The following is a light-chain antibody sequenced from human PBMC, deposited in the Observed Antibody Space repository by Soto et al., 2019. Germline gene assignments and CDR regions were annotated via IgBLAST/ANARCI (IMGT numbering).Light chain of an antibody. CDR3: QQRSDWSSIT. CDR1: QNIYSN. J-gene: IGKJ5*01. V-gene: IGKV3-15*01. CDR2: RAS. Sequence: ILMTQSPASLSVSPGERATLSCRASQNIYSNIAWYQQRPGQAPRLLIYRASTRATGVPARFSGSGSGTEFTLTISSLQSEDFAVYYCQQRSDWSSITFGQGTRLEIK.